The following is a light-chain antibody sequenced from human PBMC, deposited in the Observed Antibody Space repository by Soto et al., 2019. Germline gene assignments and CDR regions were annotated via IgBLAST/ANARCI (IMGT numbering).Light chain of an antibody. V-gene: IGLV2-11*01. CDR1: SSDVGGYHY. CDR3: CSYASLRYV. CDR2: DVS. Sequence: QSVLTQPRSVSGSPGQSVTISCTGSSSDVGGYHYVSWYQHHPGKAPKLLIFDVSFRPSGIPDRFSGSKSGNTASLTISGLQAEDAADYYCCSYASLRYVFGGGTKVTVL. J-gene: IGLJ1*01.